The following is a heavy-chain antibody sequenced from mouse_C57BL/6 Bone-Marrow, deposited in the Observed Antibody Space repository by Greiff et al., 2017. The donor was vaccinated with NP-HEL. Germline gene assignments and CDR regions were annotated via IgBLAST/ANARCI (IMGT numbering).Heavy chain of an antibody. V-gene: IGHV1-72*01. J-gene: IGHJ3*01. CDR1: GYTFTSYW. CDR2: IDPNSGGT. D-gene: IGHD1-1*01. Sequence: QVQLQQSGAELVKPGASVKLSCKASGYTFTSYWMHWVTQRPGRGLEWIGRIDPNSGGTKYTEKFKSKATLTVDKPSSTAYMQLSSLTSEDSADYYCARSYYGSSSAWFAYWGQGTLVTVSA. CDR3: ARSYYGSSSAWFAY.